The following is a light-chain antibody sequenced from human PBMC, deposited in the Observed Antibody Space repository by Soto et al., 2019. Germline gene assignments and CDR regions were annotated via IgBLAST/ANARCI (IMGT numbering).Light chain of an antibody. CDR3: QQYGSSPQT. J-gene: IGKJ1*01. V-gene: IGKV3-20*01. CDR2: GAS. Sequence: EIVLTQSPGTLSLSPGGRATLSCRASQSVSSDSLAWYQHKLGQAPRLLIYGASTRATGIPDRFSGSGSGTDFTLTISRLEPEDFAVFYCQQYGSSPQTFGQGTKVDIK. CDR1: QSVSSDS.